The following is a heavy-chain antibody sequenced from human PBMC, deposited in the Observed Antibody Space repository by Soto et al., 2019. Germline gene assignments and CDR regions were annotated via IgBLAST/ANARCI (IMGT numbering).Heavy chain of an antibody. Sequence: QVQLQESGPGLVKPSETLSLTCSVSGGSIRSNFWSWIRQPPGKGLEWIGYIYYSGSANYNPSLKSRVTMSLDTSKNQFALKLSSVTAADTAVYYCARKNNYGDPCDYWGQGTLVTVSS. D-gene: IGHD4-17*01. CDR3: ARKNNYGDPCDY. CDR1: GGSIRSNF. V-gene: IGHV4-59*01. CDR2: IYYSGSA. J-gene: IGHJ4*02.